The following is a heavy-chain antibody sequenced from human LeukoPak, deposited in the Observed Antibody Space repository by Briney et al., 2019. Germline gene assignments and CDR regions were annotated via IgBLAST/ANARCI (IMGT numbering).Heavy chain of an antibody. CDR2: INHSGST. J-gene: IGHJ4*02. V-gene: IGHV4-38-2*02. CDR3: ARGRYYAY. D-gene: IGHD3-10*01. CDR1: GYSISSGYY. Sequence: SETLSLTCTVSGYSISSGYYWSWIRQPPGKGLEWIGEINHSGSTNYNPSLKSRVTISVDTSRNQFSLKLNSVTTADTAVYYCARGRYYAYWGLGTLVTVS.